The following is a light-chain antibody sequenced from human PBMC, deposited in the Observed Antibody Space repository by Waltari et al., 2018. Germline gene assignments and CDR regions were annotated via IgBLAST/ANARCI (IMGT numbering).Light chain of an antibody. Sequence: SYGLTQAPSVSVSPGQTARITCSGDTLPKEYAYWYQQKPGQAPVLVIYKDSERHSGIPERFSGSRAGTTVALTINGVQAEDEAEYYCQSSDSSGSYVLFGGGTKLTVL. V-gene: IGLV3-25*03. J-gene: IGLJ3*02. CDR2: KDS. CDR1: TLPKEY. CDR3: QSSDSSGSYVL.